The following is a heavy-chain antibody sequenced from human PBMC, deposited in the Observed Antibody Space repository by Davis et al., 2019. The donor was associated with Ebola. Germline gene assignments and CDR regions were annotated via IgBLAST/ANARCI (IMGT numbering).Heavy chain of an antibody. Sequence: PGGSLRPPFPPSGFTFSSYAMSWVRQAPGKGLEWVSGISGSGGSTYYADSVKGRFTISRDNSTNTLFLQMNSLRAEDTAVYYCVKIVVVTAIARLDYWGRGTLVTVSS. CDR2: ISGSGGST. V-gene: IGHV3-23*01. D-gene: IGHD2-21*02. J-gene: IGHJ4*02. CDR3: VKIVVVTAIARLDY. CDR1: GFTFSSYA.